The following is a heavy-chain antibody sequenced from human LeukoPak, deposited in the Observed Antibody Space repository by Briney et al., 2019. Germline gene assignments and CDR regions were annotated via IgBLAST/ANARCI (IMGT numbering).Heavy chain of an antibody. CDR2: ISSSSSTI. V-gene: IGHV3-48*01. CDR3: ARDFSCSSISCNKIPYYFDY. Sequence: PGGSLRLSCAASGFTFSSYSMNWVRQAPGKGLEWVSYISSSSSTIYYADSVKGRFTISRDNAKNSLYLQMNSLRAEDTAVYYCARDFSCSSISCNKIPYYFDYWGQGTLVTVSS. J-gene: IGHJ4*02. CDR1: GFTFSSYS. D-gene: IGHD2-2*02.